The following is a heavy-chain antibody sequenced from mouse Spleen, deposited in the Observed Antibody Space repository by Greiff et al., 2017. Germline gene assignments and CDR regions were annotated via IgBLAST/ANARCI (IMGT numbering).Heavy chain of an antibody. Sequence: VQVVESGAELVRPGASVKLSCKASGYTFTDYYINWVKQRPGQGLEWIARIYPGSGNTYYNEKFKGKATLTAEKSSSTAYMQLSSLTSEDSAVYFCAREGGGNYGFAYWGQGTLVTVSA. CDR1: GYTFTDYY. J-gene: IGHJ3*01. CDR3: AREGGGNYGFAY. CDR2: IYPGSGNT. D-gene: IGHD1-1*02. V-gene: IGHV1-76*01.